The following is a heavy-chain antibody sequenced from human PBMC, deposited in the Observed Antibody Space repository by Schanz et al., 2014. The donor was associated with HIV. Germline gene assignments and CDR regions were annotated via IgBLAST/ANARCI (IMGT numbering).Heavy chain of an antibody. CDR2: IWYDGSNR. Sequence: QVQLVESGGGVVQPGRSLRLSCAASGFTFSNYGMHWVRQAPGKGLEWVAIIWYDGSNRYYADSVKGRFTISRDNSKNTLYVQMNRLRVEDTAVYYCAKVATWDYYGMDVWGQGTTVTVSS. V-gene: IGHV3-33*06. J-gene: IGHJ6*02. CDR3: AKVATWDYYGMDV. CDR1: GFTFSNYG.